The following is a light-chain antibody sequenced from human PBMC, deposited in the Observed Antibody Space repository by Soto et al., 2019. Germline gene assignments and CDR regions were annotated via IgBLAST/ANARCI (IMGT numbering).Light chain of an antibody. CDR1: SSSIGTNF. J-gene: IGLJ1*01. CDR3: AAWDDNLSTYV. CDR2: SNN. V-gene: IGLV1-47*02. Sequence: QSALTQPPSASGTPGQRVSISCSGYSSSIGTNFVYWYQQLPGTAPKVLIHSNNQRPSGVPDRFSGSKSGTSASLAISGLRSEDEADYYCAAWDDNLSTYVFGSGTKATVL.